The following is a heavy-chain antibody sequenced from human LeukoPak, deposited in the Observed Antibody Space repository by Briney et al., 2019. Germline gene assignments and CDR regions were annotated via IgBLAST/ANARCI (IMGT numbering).Heavy chain of an antibody. CDR2: IASGDSET. Sequence: GGSLQISGQASGSRFTIFWIGWVRQTPRKGRGLMGIIASGDSETRYSPSFQGPIPISADKSISPANLSWSSLKASDTAMYYCARRLVAPIREYYFDYWGQGTLVTVSS. V-gene: IGHV5-51*01. J-gene: IGHJ4*02. D-gene: IGHD2-2*02. CDR3: ARRLVAPIREYYFDY. CDR1: GSRFTIFW.